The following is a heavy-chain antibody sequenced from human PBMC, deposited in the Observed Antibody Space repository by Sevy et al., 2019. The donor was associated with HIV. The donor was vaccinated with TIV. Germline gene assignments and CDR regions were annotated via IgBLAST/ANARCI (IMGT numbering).Heavy chain of an antibody. CDR2: ISYDGSSK. V-gene: IGHV3-30-3*01. J-gene: IGHJ4*02. CDR1: GFTFSSFA. CDR3: AILGVDCVSTNCYGMRSLSFDF. Sequence: GGSLRLSCAASGFTFSSFAMHWVRQAPGKGLEWVAVISYDGSSKYYPDSVKGRFTISRDNAKNTLYLEMNRLRPVDTAVYFCAILGVDCVSTNCYGMRSLSFDFWGQGTLVTVSS. D-gene: IGHD2-2*01.